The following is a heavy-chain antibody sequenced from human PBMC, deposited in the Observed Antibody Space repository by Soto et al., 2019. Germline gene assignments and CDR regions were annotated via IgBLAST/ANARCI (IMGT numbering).Heavy chain of an antibody. Sequence: SETLSLTCAVSGGSISSSNWWSWVRQPPGKGLEWIGEIYHSGSTNYNPSLKSRVTISVDKSKNQFSLKLSSVTAADTAVYYCARDNIVGATSGVDGMDVWGQGTTVTVSS. D-gene: IGHD1-26*01. V-gene: IGHV4-4*02. CDR2: IYHSGST. J-gene: IGHJ6*02. CDR1: GGSISSSNW. CDR3: ARDNIVGATSGVDGMDV.